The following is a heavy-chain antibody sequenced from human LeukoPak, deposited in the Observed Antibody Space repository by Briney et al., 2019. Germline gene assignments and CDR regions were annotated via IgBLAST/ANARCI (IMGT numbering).Heavy chain of an antibody. J-gene: IGHJ4*02. V-gene: IGHV3-23*01. Sequence: PGGSLRLSCAASGFTFSSYAMSWVRQAPGKGLEWVSGISGSGDSTYYADSVKGRFTISRDNSKNTLYLQMNSLRAEDTAVYYCAKGRTVRGVIALWYWGQGTLVTVSS. CDR1: GFTFSSYA. CDR3: AKGRTVRGVIALWY. CDR2: ISGSGDST. D-gene: IGHD3-10*01.